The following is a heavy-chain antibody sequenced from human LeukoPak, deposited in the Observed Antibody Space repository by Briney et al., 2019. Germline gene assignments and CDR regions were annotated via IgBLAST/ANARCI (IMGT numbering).Heavy chain of an antibody. CDR2: ISGSEGST. J-gene: IGHJ4*02. Sequence: GGSLRLSCAASGFTFSSYAMSWVRQAPGKGLEWVSTISGSEGSTYYADSVKGRFTISRDNSKNTLYLQMNSLRGEDTAVYYCARDWTAMRYYFDYWGQGTLVTVSS. D-gene: IGHD5-18*01. CDR1: GFTFSSYA. CDR3: ARDWTAMRYYFDY. V-gene: IGHV3-23*01.